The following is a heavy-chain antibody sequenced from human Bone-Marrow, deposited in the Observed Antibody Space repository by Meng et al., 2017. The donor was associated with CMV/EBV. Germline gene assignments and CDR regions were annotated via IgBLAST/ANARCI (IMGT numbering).Heavy chain of an antibody. CDR1: GFTFSSYS. CDR3: ARGETYYDFWSGYYTDIY. V-gene: IGHV3-48*04. D-gene: IGHD3-3*01. Sequence: GGSLRLSCAASGFTFSSYSMNWVRQAPGKGLEWVSSISSSSSTIYYADSVKGRFTISRDNAKNSLYLQMNSLRAEDTAVYYCARGETYYDFWSGYYTDIYWGQGTLVTVSS. J-gene: IGHJ4*02. CDR2: ISSSSSTI.